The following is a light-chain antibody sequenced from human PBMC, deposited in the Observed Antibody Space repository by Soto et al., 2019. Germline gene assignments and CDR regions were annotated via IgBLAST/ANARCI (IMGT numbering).Light chain of an antibody. CDR3: QQYDNPPLT. V-gene: IGKV1-33*01. J-gene: IGKJ4*01. Sequence: DIQMTQSPSSLYASVGDRVTITCQASQDINNYLNWYQQKSGKAPKXLIYDASDLETGVPSRFSGSGSGTDFTLTISSLKPEDIATYYCQQYDNPPLTFGGGTKVDIK. CDR1: QDINNY. CDR2: DAS.